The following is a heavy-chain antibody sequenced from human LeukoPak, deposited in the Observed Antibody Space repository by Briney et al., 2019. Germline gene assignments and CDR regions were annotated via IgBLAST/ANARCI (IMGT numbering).Heavy chain of an antibody. D-gene: IGHD4-11*01. CDR1: GFTFSIYW. CDR3: ARVLYYRVGTSTVTFASEIDY. J-gene: IGHJ4*02. Sequence: GGSLRLSCAASGFTFSIYWMHWVRRAPAKGLVWVSRIDTDGSSTDYADSVKGRFTISRDNAKNTLYLQMNSLRAEDTTVYYRARVLYYRVGTSTVTFASEIDYWGQGTLVTVSS. V-gene: IGHV3-74*01. CDR2: IDTDGSST.